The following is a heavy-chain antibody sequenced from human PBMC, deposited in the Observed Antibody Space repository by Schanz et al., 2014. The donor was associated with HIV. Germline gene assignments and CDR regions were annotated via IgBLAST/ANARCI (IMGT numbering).Heavy chain of an antibody. CDR3: AIDNKYNSDWYPPRHWFGP. V-gene: IGHV4-59*01. CDR2: ISYTGDT. J-gene: IGHJ5*02. Sequence: QVQLQESGPGLVRPSDTLSLNCTVSGGSLDKYYWSWLRQSPGKGLEWIGYISYTGDTNYSPSMKSRVTISVDTSNNQFSLTLASVTAADTAIYYCAIDNKYNSDWYPPRHWFGPWGQGTPVTVSS. D-gene: IGHD2-21*02. CDR1: GGSLDKYY.